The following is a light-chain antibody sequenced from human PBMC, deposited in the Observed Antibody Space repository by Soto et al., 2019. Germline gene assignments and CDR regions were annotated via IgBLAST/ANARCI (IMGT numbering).Light chain of an antibody. CDR3: QQRSNWPSSLT. CDR2: DAS. CDR1: QSVSSY. Sequence: EIVLTQSPATLSLSPGERATLSCRASQSVSSYLAWYQQQPGQAPRLLIYDASNRATGIPARFSGSGSGTDLTLTISSLDPENLAVYYCQQRSNWPSSLTFGGGTKVEIK. V-gene: IGKV3-11*01. J-gene: IGKJ4*01.